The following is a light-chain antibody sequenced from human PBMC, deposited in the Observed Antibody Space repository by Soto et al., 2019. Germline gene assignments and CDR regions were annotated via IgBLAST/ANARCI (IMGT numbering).Light chain of an antibody. Sequence: QSALTQPPSASGSPGQSVPISCTGTSSDVGGYNYVSWYQQHPGKAPKLMIYEVTKRPSGVPDRVSASKSGNTASLTVSGLRAEDEADYYCSSYAGSNNFVFGSGTKVTVL. CDR3: SSYAGSNNFV. J-gene: IGLJ1*01. CDR1: SSDVGGYNY. CDR2: EVT. V-gene: IGLV2-8*01.